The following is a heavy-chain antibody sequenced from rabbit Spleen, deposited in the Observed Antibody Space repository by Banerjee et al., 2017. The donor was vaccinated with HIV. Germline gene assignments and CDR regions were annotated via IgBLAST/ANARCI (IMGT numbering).Heavy chain of an antibody. CDR2: IAGDGSANT. V-gene: IGHV1S40*01. J-gene: IGHJ6*01. Sequence: QSLEESGGDLVKPGASLTLTCSASGFSFSSVYYMSWVRQAPGKGLEWIACIAGDGSANTYYASWAKGRFTISKHSSTTVTLQMTSLTAADTATYFCARDAGTSFSTYGMDLWGPGTLVTVS. D-gene: IGHD8-1*01. CDR1: GFSFSSVYY. CDR3: ARDAGTSFSTYGMDL.